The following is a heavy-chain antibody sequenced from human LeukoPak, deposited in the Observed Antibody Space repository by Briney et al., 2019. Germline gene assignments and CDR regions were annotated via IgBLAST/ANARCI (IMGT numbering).Heavy chain of an antibody. CDR3: ARGRHDITMIVVVMTSVSYYLDV. D-gene: IGHD3-22*01. V-gene: IGHV4-34*01. CDR2: INPSGSI. Sequence: SETLSLTCGVSGGAFSGYHWTWIRQSPGKGLEWIGDINPSGSIYYNPSLKSRLTISVDTSKNQFSLKLRSVTAADTAVYYCARGRHDITMIVVVMTSVSYYLDVWGKGTTVTVS. CDR1: GGAFSGYH. J-gene: IGHJ6*03.